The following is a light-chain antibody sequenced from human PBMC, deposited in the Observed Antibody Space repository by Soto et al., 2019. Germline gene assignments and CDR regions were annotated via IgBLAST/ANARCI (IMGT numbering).Light chain of an antibody. CDR3: QQYNNWPLT. V-gene: IGKV3-15*01. Sequence: EIVITQSPATLSVSPGERATLSCRASQSVSSNLAWYQQKPGQAPRLLIYGASTRATGIPARFSGSGSGTEFTLTISSLQSEDFAVYYCQQYNNWPLTFGPGT. CDR2: GAS. J-gene: IGKJ3*01. CDR1: QSVSSN.